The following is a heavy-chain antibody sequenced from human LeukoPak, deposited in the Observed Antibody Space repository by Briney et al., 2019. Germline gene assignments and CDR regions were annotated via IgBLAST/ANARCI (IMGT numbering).Heavy chain of an antibody. D-gene: IGHD3-22*01. V-gene: IGHV3-23*01. CDR1: GFTFSNYG. Sequence: GRSLRLSCAASGFTFSNYGMHWVRQAPGKGLEWVSSISASGGDTFYTDSAKGRFTISRDNSKNTLSLQMNSLRAEDTAVYYCAKGNSAYYYDYWGQGTLVTVSS. J-gene: IGHJ4*02. CDR2: ISASGGDT. CDR3: AKGNSAYYYDY.